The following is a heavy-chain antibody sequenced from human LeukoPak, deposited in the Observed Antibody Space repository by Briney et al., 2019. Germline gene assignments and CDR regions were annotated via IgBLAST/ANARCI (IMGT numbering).Heavy chain of an antibody. Sequence: SETLSLTRNVSGGSISGYHWSWIRQPSGKGLEWLGYIYYSGSSNYNPSLKSRVTISADTSKNQFSLKLSSVTAADTAVYYCARVPRSYYYYYYMDVWGKGTTVTVSS. CDR3: ARVPRSYYYYYYMDV. V-gene: IGHV4-59*01. CDR2: IYYSGSS. J-gene: IGHJ6*03. CDR1: GGSISGYH.